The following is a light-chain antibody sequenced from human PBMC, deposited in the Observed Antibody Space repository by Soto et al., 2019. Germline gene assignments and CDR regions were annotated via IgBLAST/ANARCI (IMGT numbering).Light chain of an antibody. CDR3: QTWGTGTRGV. V-gene: IGLV4-69*01. Sequence: QAVVTQSPSASASLGASVKLTCTLSSGHSSYAIAWHQQQPEKGPRYLMKLNSDGSHNKGDGIPDRFSGSSSGAERYLTISSLQSDDEADYYCQTWGTGTRGVFGGGTKLTVL. CDR1: SGHSSYA. CDR2: LNSDGSH. J-gene: IGLJ3*02.